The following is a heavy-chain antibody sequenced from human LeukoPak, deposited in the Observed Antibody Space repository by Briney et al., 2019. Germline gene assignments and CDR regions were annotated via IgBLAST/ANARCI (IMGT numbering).Heavy chain of an antibody. D-gene: IGHD1-26*01. CDR2: IGGDGRST. Sequence: PGGSLRVSCAASGFTFTNHAMTWVRQAPGEGLEWVSAIGGDGRSTDYADSVKARFTISRDNSKNTLYLQMDSLRAEDTALYYCARRVGGTPNNWGRGTLVTVSS. V-gene: IGHV3-23*01. J-gene: IGHJ4*02. CDR3: ARRVGGTPNN. CDR1: GFTFTNHA.